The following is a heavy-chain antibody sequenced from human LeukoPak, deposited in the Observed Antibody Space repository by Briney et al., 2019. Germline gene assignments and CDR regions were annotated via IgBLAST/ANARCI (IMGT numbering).Heavy chain of an antibody. CDR2: IKQDGSEK. D-gene: IGHD1-1*01. Sequence: GGSLRLSCAASGFTFSSYWMSWVRQAPGKGLEWVTNIKQDGSEKYYVDSVKGRFTISRDNAKNSLYLQMNSLRAEDTAVYYCARDHRGTYYYYYMDVWGKGTTVTVSS. V-gene: IGHV3-7*01. CDR1: GFTFSSYW. CDR3: ARDHRGTYYYYYMDV. J-gene: IGHJ6*03.